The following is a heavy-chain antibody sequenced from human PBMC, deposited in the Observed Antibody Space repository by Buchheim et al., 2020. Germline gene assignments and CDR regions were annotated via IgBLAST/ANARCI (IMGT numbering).Heavy chain of an antibody. CDR1: GYTFTSYY. J-gene: IGHJ4*02. CDR2: INPSGGST. D-gene: IGHD4-17*01. Sequence: QVQLVQSGAEVKKPGASVKVSCKASGYTFTSYYMHWVRQAPGQGLEWMGIINPSGGSTSYAQKFQGRVTMTRDTSTSTVYRERSSLRAEDTAVYYCYYGDYVQGRFDYWGQGTL. CDR3: YYGDYVQGRFDY. V-gene: IGHV1-46*01.